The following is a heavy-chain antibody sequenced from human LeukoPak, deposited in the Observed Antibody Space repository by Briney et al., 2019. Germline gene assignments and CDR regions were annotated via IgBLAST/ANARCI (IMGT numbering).Heavy chain of an antibody. Sequence: GGSLRLSCAASGFPFSDYVMHWVRQAPGKGLEWVANIKQDGSEKYYVDSVKGRFTISRDNAKSSLYLQMNSLRAEDTAVYYCARDPLLLWFGEYFDYWGQGTLVTVSS. CDR3: ARDPLLLWFGEYFDY. CDR2: IKQDGSEK. J-gene: IGHJ4*02. V-gene: IGHV3-7*01. CDR1: GFPFSDYV. D-gene: IGHD3-10*01.